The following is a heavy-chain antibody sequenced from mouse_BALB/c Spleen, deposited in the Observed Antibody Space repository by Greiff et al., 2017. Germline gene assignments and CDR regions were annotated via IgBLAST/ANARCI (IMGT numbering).Heavy chain of an antibody. CDR1: GFTFSSYG. CDR2: ISSGGSYT. Sequence: EVQLVESGGDLVKPGGSLKLSCAASGFTFSSYGMSWVRQTPDKRLEWVATISSGGSYTYYPDSVKGRFTISRDNAKNTLYLQMSSLKSEDTAMYYCARSYYRYDEGFAYWGQGTLVTVSA. J-gene: IGHJ3*01. V-gene: IGHV5-6*01. D-gene: IGHD2-14*01. CDR3: ARSYYRYDEGFAY.